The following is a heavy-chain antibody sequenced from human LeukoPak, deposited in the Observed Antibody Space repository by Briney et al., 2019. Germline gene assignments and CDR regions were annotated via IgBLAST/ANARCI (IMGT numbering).Heavy chain of an antibody. CDR1: GGTFSSYA. CDR2: IIPIFGTA. D-gene: IGHD3-3*01. V-gene: IGHV1-69*13. J-gene: IGHJ3*02. CDR3: ARDRPGYDFWSGYAFDI. Sequence: ASVKVSCKASGGTFSSYAISWVRQAPGQGLEWMGGIIPIFGTANYAQKFQGRVTITADESTSTAYMELSSLRSEDTAVYSCARDRPGYDFWSGYAFDIWGQGTMVTVSS.